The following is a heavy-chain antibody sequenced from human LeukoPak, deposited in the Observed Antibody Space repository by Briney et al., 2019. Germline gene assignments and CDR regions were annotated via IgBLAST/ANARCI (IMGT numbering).Heavy chain of an antibody. CDR3: ARGQAPHLNCSSTSCPHSGVDY. J-gene: IGHJ4*02. CDR1: GGSFSGYY. CDR2: INHSGST. Sequence: SETLSLTCAVYGGSFSGYYWSWIRQPPGKGLEWIGEINHSGSTNYNPSFKSRVTISVDTSKNQFSLKLSSVTAADTAVYYCARGQAPHLNCSSTSCPHSGVDYWGQGTLVTVSS. D-gene: IGHD2-2*01. V-gene: IGHV4-34*01.